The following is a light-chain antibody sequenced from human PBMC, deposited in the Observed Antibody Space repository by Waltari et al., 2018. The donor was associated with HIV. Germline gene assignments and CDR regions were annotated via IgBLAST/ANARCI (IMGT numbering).Light chain of an antibody. Sequence: DIVLTQSPDSLAVSLGARATINCNSIQSLLSDSNNKNSLAWYQQRPGQPPKLLIYWASTRESGVPDRFSGSGSGTDFTLTISSLQAEDVATYYCQQYYAIPYTFGQGTNLEIK. J-gene: IGKJ2*01. V-gene: IGKV4-1*01. CDR3: QQYYAIPYT. CDR1: QSLLSDSNNKNS. CDR2: WAS.